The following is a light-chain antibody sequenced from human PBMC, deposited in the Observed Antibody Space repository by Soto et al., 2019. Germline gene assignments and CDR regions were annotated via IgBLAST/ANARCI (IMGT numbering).Light chain of an antibody. Sequence: QSVLTQPPSVSGAPGQRVTISCTGSSSNIGAGYDVHWYQQLPGTAPKVLIYGNSNRPSGVPDRFSGSKSGTSASLAITGLQAEEEADYYCAAWDDNLNAYVFGSGTKLTVL. CDR1: SSNIGAGYD. CDR3: AAWDDNLNAYV. CDR2: GNS. J-gene: IGLJ1*01. V-gene: IGLV1-40*01.